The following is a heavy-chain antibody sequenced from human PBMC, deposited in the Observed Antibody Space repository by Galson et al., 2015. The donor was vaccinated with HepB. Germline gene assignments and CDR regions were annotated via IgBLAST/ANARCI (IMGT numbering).Heavy chain of an antibody. J-gene: IGHJ6*03. V-gene: IGHV5-51*03. D-gene: IGHD2-2*01. Sequence: QSGAEVKKPGESLKISCKGSGYSFLTYWIGWVRQMPGKGLEWMGIIYPGDSETGYSPSFQGQVTISADKSISTAYLQWSSLKAADTAIYYCARGACSVTSCYYYFYMDVWGKGTTVTVSS. CDR2: IYPGDSET. CDR3: ARGACSVTSCYYYFYMDV. CDR1: GYSFLTYW.